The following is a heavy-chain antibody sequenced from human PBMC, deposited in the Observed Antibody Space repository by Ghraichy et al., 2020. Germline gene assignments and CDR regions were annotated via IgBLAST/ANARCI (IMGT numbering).Heavy chain of an antibody. J-gene: IGHJ4*02. CDR1: GGSVSSGSYY. D-gene: IGHD1-26*01. Sequence: SETLSLTCTVSGGSVSSGSYYWSWIRQPPGKGLEWIGYIYYSGSTNYNPSLKSRVTISVDTSKNQFSLKLSSVTAADTAVYYCARDKGWELLDYWGQGTLVTVSS. CDR2: IYYSGST. V-gene: IGHV4-61*01. CDR3: ARDKGWELLDY.